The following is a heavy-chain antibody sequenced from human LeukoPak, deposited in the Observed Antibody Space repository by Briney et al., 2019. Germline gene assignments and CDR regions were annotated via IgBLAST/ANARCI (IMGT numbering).Heavy chain of an antibody. CDR2: INQDGKKK. V-gene: IGHV3-7*01. CDR3: ARDPNDIEGVNLDY. Sequence: GGSLRLSCVASGFPFSRDWMNWVRQAPGKGLEWVANINQDGKKKNFVDFVKGRFTISRDNAKSSVYLQMDNLRAEDTAVYYCARDPNDIEGVNLDYWGQGTLVIVSS. J-gene: IGHJ4*02. D-gene: IGHD1-26*01. CDR1: GFPFSRDW.